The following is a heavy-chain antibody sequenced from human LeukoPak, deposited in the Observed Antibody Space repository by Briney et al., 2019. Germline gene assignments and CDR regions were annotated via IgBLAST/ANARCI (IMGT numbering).Heavy chain of an antibody. CDR2: FDPEDGET. V-gene: IGHV1-24*01. J-gene: IGHJ3*02. Sequence: ASVTVSCKVSGYTLTELSMHWVRQAPGKGLEWMGGFDPEDGETIYAQKFQGRVTTTEDTSTDTAYMELSSLRSEDTAVYYCATAPYYYDSSGYQGAFDIWGQGTMVTVSS. CDR3: ATAPYYYDSSGYQGAFDI. CDR1: GYTLTELS. D-gene: IGHD3-22*01.